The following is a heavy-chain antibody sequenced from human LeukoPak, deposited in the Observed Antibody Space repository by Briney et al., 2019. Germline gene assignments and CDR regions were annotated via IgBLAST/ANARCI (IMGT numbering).Heavy chain of an antibody. CDR3: VTYYYDSSGYYRCY. J-gene: IGHJ4*02. CDR2: ISAYNGNT. Sequence: ASVKVSCKASGYTFTSYGISWVRQAPGQGLEWMGWISAYNGNTNYAQKLQGRVTMTTDTSTSTAYMELRSLRSDDTAVYYCVTYYYDSSGYYRCYWGREPWSPSPQ. CDR1: GYTFTSYG. D-gene: IGHD3-22*01. V-gene: IGHV1-18*01.